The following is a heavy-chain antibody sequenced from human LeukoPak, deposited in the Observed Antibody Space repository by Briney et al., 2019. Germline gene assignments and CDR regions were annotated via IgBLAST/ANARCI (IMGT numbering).Heavy chain of an antibody. D-gene: IGHD3-10*01. CDR3: ARVGYYSSGPFSYFDY. V-gene: IGHV3-30-3*01. CDR1: GFTFSRYA. Sequence: GRSLRLSCAASGFTFSRYAMHWDRQAPGKGLEWVAVISYDGSNEYYADSVKGRFTISRDSSENTLYLQMNSLRVEDTAVYYCARVGYYSSGPFSYFDYWGQGTLVTVSS. CDR2: ISYDGSNE. J-gene: IGHJ4*02.